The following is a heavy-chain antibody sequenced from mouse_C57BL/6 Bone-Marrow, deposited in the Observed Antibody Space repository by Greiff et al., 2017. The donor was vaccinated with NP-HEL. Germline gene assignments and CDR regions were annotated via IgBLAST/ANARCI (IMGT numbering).Heavy chain of an antibody. CDR1: GYAFSSSW. D-gene: IGHD1-1*01. CDR2: IYPGDGDT. Sequence: VQLQESGPELVKPGASVKISCKASGYAFSSSWMNWVKQRPGKGLEWIGRIYPGDGDTNYNGKFKGKATLTADKSSSTAYMQLSSLTSEDSAVYFCAIITTVVAPFAYWGQGTLVTVSA. CDR3: AIITTVVAPFAY. J-gene: IGHJ3*01. V-gene: IGHV1-82*01.